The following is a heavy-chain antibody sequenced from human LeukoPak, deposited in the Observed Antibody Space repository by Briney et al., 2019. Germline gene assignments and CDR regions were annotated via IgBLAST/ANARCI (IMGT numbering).Heavy chain of an antibody. CDR2: TYYRSKWYN. V-gene: IGHV6-1*01. Sequence: SQTLSLTCAISGDSVSRNSAAWDWIRQSRSRGLEWLGRTYYRSKWYNDYAVSVKSRITINPDTSKNQFSLQLNSVTPEDTAVYYCARVDYGSGGVGYWGQGTLVTVSS. CDR3: ARVDYGSGGVGY. CDR1: GDSVSRNSAA. J-gene: IGHJ4*02. D-gene: IGHD3-10*01.